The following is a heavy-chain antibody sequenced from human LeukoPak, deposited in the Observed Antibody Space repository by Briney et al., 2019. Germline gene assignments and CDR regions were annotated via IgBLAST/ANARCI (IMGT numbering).Heavy chain of an antibody. V-gene: IGHV4-39*07. Sequence: SETLSLTCTVSGGSISSYHWSWIRQPPGKGLEWIGSIYYSGSTYYNPSLKSRVTISVDTSKNQFSLKLSSVTAADTAVYYCARDRQQLVLNYFDYWGQGTLVTVSS. CDR1: GGSISSYH. J-gene: IGHJ4*02. D-gene: IGHD6-13*01. CDR2: IYYSGST. CDR3: ARDRQQLVLNYFDY.